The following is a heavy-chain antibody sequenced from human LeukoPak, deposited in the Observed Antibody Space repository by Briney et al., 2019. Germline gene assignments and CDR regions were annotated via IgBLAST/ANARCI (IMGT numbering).Heavy chain of an antibody. V-gene: IGHV1-69*13. D-gene: IGHD3-10*01. CDR3: ACDAARGVISADY. Sequence: GASVKVSCKASGGTFSSYAISWVRQAPGQGLEWMGGTIPIFGTANYAQKFQGRVTITADESTSTAYMELSSLRSEDTAVYYCACDAARGVISADYWGQGTLVTVSS. J-gene: IGHJ4*02. CDR1: GGTFSSYA. CDR2: TIPIFGTA.